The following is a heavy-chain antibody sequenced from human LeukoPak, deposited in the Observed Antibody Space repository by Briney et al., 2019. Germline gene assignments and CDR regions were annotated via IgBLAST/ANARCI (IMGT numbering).Heavy chain of an antibody. D-gene: IGHD3-10*01. V-gene: IGHV3-7*01. Sequence: GGSLRLSCAASGFTFSSYWMTWVRQAPGKGLEWVANIKQAGSEKYYVDSVKGRFTISRDNAKNSLYLQMNSLRAEDTAVYYCAGVRGGYYFDYWDQGTLVTVSS. CDR3: AGVRGGYYFDY. J-gene: IGHJ4*02. CDR2: IKQAGSEK. CDR1: GFTFSSYW.